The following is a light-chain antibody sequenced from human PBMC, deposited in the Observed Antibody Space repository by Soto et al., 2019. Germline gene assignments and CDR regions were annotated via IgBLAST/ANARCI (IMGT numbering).Light chain of an antibody. CDR1: QSVGSS. Sequence: EIVLTQSPATLSVSPGERVTLSCRTSQSVGSSLAWYQQVPGQAPRLLIYGASSRETGISDRFSGGGSGTEFVLTISDLQSEDFAVYSCQQYNAWPPTFGQGTKVDI. V-gene: IGKV3-15*01. CDR3: QQYNAWPPT. CDR2: GAS. J-gene: IGKJ1*01.